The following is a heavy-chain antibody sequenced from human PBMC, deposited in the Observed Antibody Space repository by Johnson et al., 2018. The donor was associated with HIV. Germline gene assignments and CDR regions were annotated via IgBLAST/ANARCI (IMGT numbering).Heavy chain of an antibody. V-gene: IGHV3-66*01. D-gene: IGHD2-8*01. Sequence: VQLVESGGTLVQPGGSLRLSCVASGFIVSTNYMNWVRQAPGKGLEWVSVIYSGGTTYSADSVTDRFTISRDNSKNTLYLQMNSLRSEDTAVYYCANGPSLIGEIGPRTVRIRTGMLEKDAFDIWGQGTMVTVSS. J-gene: IGHJ3*02. CDR3: ANGPSLIGEIGPRTVRIRTGMLEKDAFDI. CDR2: IYSGGTT. CDR1: GFIVSTNY.